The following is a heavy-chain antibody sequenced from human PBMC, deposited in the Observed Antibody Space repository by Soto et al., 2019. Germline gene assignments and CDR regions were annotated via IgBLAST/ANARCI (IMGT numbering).Heavy chain of an antibody. D-gene: IGHD6-19*01. Sequence: EVQLVESGGGLVQPGGSLRLSCAASGFTLSPYWMNWVRQAPGKGLEWVANIKQDGSEKYYVDSVKGRFFISRDNAKNSLYLQINSLRAEDTAVYYCARDADASGWYHYGMDVWGQGTMVTFSS. CDR2: IKQDGSEK. J-gene: IGHJ6*02. CDR3: ARDADASGWYHYGMDV. CDR1: GFTLSPYW. V-gene: IGHV3-7*01.